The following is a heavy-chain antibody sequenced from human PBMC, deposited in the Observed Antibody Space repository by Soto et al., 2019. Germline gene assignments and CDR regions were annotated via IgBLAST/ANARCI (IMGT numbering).Heavy chain of an antibody. J-gene: IGHJ6*03. CDR2: INPNSGVT. CDR1: GDRFTDYY. Sequence: QVQLVQSGAEVKEPGASVTVSCRASGDRFTDYYMHWVRQAPGQGLEWMGWINPNSGVTKYAQKFQGWVTMTRDTSIRTVYMQLSRLRFDDTAIYYGARERGGATATLDYYYFYMDVWGTGTTVTVSS. D-gene: IGHD5-12*01. V-gene: IGHV1-2*04. CDR3: ARERGGATATLDYYYFYMDV.